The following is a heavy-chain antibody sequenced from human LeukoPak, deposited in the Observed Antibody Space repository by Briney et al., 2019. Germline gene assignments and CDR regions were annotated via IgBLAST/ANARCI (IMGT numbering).Heavy chain of an antibody. J-gene: IGHJ5*02. Sequence: SGGSLRLSCAASGFTFNTYGMSWVRQAPGKGLEWVSGISGSGGATYYADSVKGRFTISRDDPHNTLYLQMNSLRAEDTAVYYCARDLGQYYDTSDNWFDPRGQGTLVTVSS. CDR3: ARDLGQYYDTSDNWFDP. CDR1: GFTFNTYG. CDR2: ISGSGGAT. V-gene: IGHV3-23*01. D-gene: IGHD3-22*01.